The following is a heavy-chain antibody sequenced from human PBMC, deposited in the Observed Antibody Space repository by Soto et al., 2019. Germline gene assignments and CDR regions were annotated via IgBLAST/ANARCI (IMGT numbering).Heavy chain of an antibody. J-gene: IGHJ4*02. CDR2: ISYSGTTT. Sequence: EVQLLESGGGLGQPEGSLRLSCAASGFTFSSHAMSWVRQAPGKGLEWVSAISYSGTTTYYAESVKGRFTISRDNSKNTLYLQMNSLRVEDTAIYYCAKRFTLFGEVKLSPDFDYWGQGTLVTVSS. CDR3: AKRFTLFGEVKLSPDFDY. CDR1: GFTFSSHA. D-gene: IGHD3-3*01. V-gene: IGHV3-23*01.